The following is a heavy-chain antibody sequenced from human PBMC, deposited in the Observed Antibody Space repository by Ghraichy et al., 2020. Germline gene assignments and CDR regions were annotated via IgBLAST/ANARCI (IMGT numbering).Heavy chain of an antibody. CDR3: ARVAQSAFDI. V-gene: IGHV3-13*01. CDR1: AFTISSYD. CDR2: IGTAGET. J-gene: IGHJ3*02. D-gene: IGHD5-12*01. Sequence: GGSLRLSCAASAFTISSYDMHWVRQATGRGLEWVSAIGTAGETYYSGSVKGRFTISREKAKNSLYLQMNSLRAGDTAVYYCARVAQSAFDIWGQGTMVTVSS.